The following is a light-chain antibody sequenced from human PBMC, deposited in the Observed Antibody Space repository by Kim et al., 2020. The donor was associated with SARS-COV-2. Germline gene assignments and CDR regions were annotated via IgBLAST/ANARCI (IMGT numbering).Light chain of an antibody. CDR2: KSS. CDR3: QQYNSYSGT. CDR1: QSITSW. V-gene: IGKV1-5*03. J-gene: IGKJ1*01. Sequence: DIQMTQSPSTLSASVGDTVTITCRASQSITSWLAWYQQKPGKAPNLLIYKSSTLESGVPSRFSGSGSGTEFILTISSLQPDDFATYYCQQYNSYSGTFGQGTKVDIK.